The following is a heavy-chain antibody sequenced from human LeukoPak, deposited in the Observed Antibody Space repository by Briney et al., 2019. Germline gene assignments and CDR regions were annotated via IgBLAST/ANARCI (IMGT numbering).Heavy chain of an antibody. J-gene: IGHJ3*02. CDR3: ARDHGNGDAFDI. D-gene: IGHD1-14*01. V-gene: IGHV4-59*01. CDR1: GGSISSYY. Sequence: EPSETLSLTCTVSGGSISSYYWSWIRHPPGKGLEWIGYIYYSGSTNYNPSLKSRVTISVDTSKNQFSLKLSSVTAADTAVYYCARDHGNGDAFDIWGQGTMVTVSS. CDR2: IYYSGST.